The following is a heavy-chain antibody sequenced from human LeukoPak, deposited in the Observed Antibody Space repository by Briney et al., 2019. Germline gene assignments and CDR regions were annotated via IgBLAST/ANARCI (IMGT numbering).Heavy chain of an antibody. CDR3: ARDGYSFGHDFDY. J-gene: IGHJ4*02. Sequence: PGGSLRLSCAASGFTLSSYWMHWVRHTPGKGLVWVSRIKSDGSSTSYADSVKGRFTISRDNAKNTLYLQMDSLRAEDTAVYYCARDGYSFGHDFDYWGQGTLVTVSS. CDR1: GFTLSSYW. V-gene: IGHV3-74*01. D-gene: IGHD5-18*01. CDR2: IKSDGSST.